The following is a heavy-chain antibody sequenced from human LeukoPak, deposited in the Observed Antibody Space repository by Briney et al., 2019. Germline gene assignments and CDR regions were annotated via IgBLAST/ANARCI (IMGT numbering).Heavy chain of an antibody. J-gene: IGHJ6*02. CDR3: ARGGGLDV. CDR1: GFTFSSYW. CDR2: INHNGNVN. V-gene: IGHV3-7*03. Sequence: PGASLRLSCAASGFTFSSYWMNWARQAPGKGLEWVASINHNGNVNYYVDSVKGRLTISRDNAKNSLYLQMSNLRAEDTAVYFCARGGGLDVWGQGATVTVSS. D-gene: IGHD3-16*01.